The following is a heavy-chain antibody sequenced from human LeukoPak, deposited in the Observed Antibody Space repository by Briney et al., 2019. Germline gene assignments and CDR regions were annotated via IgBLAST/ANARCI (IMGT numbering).Heavy chain of an antibody. J-gene: IGHJ3*02. CDR3: ARDLTLAPEAQDAFDI. D-gene: IGHD3-10*01. V-gene: IGHV4-30-4*08. CDR2: IYYSGST. Sequence: SQTLSLTCTVSGGSISSGDYYWSWIRQPPGKGLEWIGYIYYSGSTYYNPSLKSRVTISVDTSKNQFSLKLSSVTAADTAVYYCARDLTLAPEAQDAFDIWGQGTMVTVSS. CDR1: GGSISSGDYY.